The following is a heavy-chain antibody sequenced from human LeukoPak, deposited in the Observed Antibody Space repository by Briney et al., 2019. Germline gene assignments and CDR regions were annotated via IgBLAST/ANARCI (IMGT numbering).Heavy chain of an antibody. J-gene: IGHJ6*02. V-gene: IGHV3-21*01. CDR1: GFSFNSYT. Sequence: GGSLRLSCLASGFSFNSYTMNWVREAPGKGLEWVSTISPVSSCTWYAESVKGRFTISRDNPKNSLYLQMDSLRAEDTAVYYCVRDVSRRIGMDVWGQGTTVSVSS. CDR3: VRDVSRRIGMDV. CDR2: ISPVSSCT. D-gene: IGHD2/OR15-2a*01.